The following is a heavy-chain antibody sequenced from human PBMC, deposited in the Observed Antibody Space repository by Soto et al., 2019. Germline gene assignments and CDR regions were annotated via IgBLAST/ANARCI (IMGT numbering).Heavy chain of an antibody. V-gene: IGHV3-23*01. CDR2: ISGSGGST. CDR3: AKPFLDILTGYYFDY. CDR1: GFTFSSYA. Sequence: GGSLRLSCAASGFTFSSYAMSWVRQAPGKGLEWVSAISGSGGSTYYADSVKGRFTISRDNSKNTLYLQMNSLRAEDTAVYYCAKPFLDILTGYYFDYWGQGTLVTVSS. D-gene: IGHD3-9*01. J-gene: IGHJ4*02.